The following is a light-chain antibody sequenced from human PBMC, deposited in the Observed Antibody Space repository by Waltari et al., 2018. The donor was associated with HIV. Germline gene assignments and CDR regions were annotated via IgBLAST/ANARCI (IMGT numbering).Light chain of an antibody. Sequence: ELVLTQSPGPLSLSPGERATLSCRASQSVTRNYLAWYQQKPGQAPRLLIYGASSRATGIPDRFSGSGSGTDFTLTISRLEPEDFAVYYCQQYGSSPGTFGGGTKVEIK. CDR1: QSVTRNY. CDR3: QQYGSSPGT. J-gene: IGKJ4*01. V-gene: IGKV3-20*01. CDR2: GAS.